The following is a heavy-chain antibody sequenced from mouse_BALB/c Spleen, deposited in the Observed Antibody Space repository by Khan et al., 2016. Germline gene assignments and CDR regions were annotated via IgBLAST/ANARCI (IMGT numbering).Heavy chain of an antibody. Sequence: QVQLQQSGAELMKPGASVKISCKATGYTFGSYWIEWVKQRPGHGLEWIGEILPGSGSTNYNENFKVPATFTADTSSNTAYLQLSSLTSEESADEYRARGAYWGQGTLVTVSA. J-gene: IGHJ3*01. CDR2: ILPGSGST. CDR1: GYTFGSYW. V-gene: IGHV1-9*01. CDR3: ARGAY.